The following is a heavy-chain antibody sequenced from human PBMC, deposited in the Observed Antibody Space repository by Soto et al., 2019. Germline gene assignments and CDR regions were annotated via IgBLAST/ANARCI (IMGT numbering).Heavy chain of an antibody. CDR1: GGSFSGYY. D-gene: IGHD4-17*01. J-gene: IGHJ5*01. V-gene: IGHV4-34*01. CDR2: INHSGTT. CDR3: ARVGVRDGDYGVSRFDS. Sequence: SETLSLTCAVYGGSFSGYYWSWIRQPPGKGLEWIGEINHSGTTNYNPSLKSRVTISVDTSKNQFSLKLSSVTAADTAVYYCARVGVRDGDYGVSRFDSWGQGTLVTVSS.